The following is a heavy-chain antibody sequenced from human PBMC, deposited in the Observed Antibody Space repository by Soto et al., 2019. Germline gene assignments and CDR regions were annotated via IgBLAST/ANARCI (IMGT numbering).Heavy chain of an antibody. Sequence: QITLKESGPTLVKPTQTLTLTCTFSGFSLTTDRVGVGWIRQPPGEALEWLAVIYWDDSKTYRPSLESRLTITKDTSKNQVALTMTNLESVETATYYCAHAYGGRSLYWGQGTLVTVSS. CDR2: IYWDDSK. D-gene: IGHD1-26*01. J-gene: IGHJ4*02. CDR3: AHAYGGRSLY. V-gene: IGHV2-5*02. CDR1: GFSLTTDRVG.